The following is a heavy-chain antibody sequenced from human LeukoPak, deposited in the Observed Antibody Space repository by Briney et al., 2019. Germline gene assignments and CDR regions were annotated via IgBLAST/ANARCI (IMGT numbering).Heavy chain of an antibody. CDR2: INPNSGGT. D-gene: IGHD6-13*01. Sequence: ASVKVSCKAAGYTFTVYYMHWVRQAPGQGLEWMGWINPNSGGTNYAQKFQGRVTMTRDTSISTAYMELSRLRSDDTAVYYCARVMFGRGNSWDWLDPWGQGTLVTVSS. J-gene: IGHJ5*02. CDR3: ARVMFGRGNSWDWLDP. V-gene: IGHV1-2*02. CDR1: GYTFTVYY.